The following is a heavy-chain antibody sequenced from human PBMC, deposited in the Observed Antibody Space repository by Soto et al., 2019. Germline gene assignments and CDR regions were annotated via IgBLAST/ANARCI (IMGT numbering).Heavy chain of an antibody. V-gene: IGHV3-53*01. J-gene: IGHJ5*01. Sequence: GGSLRLSCAASGFTVSSNYMSWVRQAPGKGLEWVSVIYSGGSTYYADSVKGRFTISRDNSKNTLYLQMNSLRADDTAVYYGARDRSSGWYDYWGQGTLVTVSS. CDR3: ARDRSSGWYDY. CDR1: GFTVSSNY. D-gene: IGHD6-19*01. CDR2: IYSGGST.